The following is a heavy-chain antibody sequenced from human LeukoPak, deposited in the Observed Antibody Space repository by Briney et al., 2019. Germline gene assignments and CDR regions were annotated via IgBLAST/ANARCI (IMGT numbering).Heavy chain of an antibody. CDR2: INAGNGNT. V-gene: IGHV1-3*01. D-gene: IGHD3-22*01. CDR3: ARSYYDSSGYYSFDY. CDR1: GYTFTSYA. J-gene: IGHJ4*02. Sequence: GASVKVSCKASGYTFTSYATHWVRQAPGQRLEWMGWINAGNGNTKYSQKFQGRVSITRDTSASTAYMELSSLRSEDTAVYYCARSYYDSSGYYSFDYWGQGTLVTVSS.